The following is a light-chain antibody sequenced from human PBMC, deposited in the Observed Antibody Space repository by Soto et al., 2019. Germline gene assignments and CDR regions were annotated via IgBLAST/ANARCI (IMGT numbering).Light chain of an antibody. CDR2: EVS. CDR1: SSDVGGYKY. V-gene: IGLV2-14*01. Sequence: QSVLTQPASMSGFPGQSITISCTGTSSDVGGYKYVSWHQQHPGKAPKLMIFEVSSRPSGVSNRCSGSKSGNTASLTISGLKPEDEGHYYCSSYTRSSTRVFGGGTQLTVL. CDR3: SSYTRSSTRV. J-gene: IGLJ2*01.